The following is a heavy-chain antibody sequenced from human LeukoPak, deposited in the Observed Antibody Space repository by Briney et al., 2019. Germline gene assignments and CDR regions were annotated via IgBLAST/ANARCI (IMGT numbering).Heavy chain of an antibody. CDR3: ATQSDVLYAFDI. V-gene: IGHV1-24*01. CDR1: GYTLTELS. D-gene: IGHD6-19*01. J-gene: IGHJ3*02. Sequence: ASVKVSCKVSGYTLTELSMHWVRQAPGKGLEWMGGFDSEDGETIYDQKFQGRVTMTEDTSTDTAYMELSSLRSEDTAVYYCATQSDVLYAFDIWGQGTMVTVSS. CDR2: FDSEDGET.